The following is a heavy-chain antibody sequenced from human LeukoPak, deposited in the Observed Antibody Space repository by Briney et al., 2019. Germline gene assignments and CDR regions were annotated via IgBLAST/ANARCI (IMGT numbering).Heavy chain of an antibody. CDR2: ISGDGGST. Sequence: GGSLRLSCAASGFTFDDYAMHGVRQAPGKGGEWVSLISGDGGSTYYADSVKGRFTISRDNSKNSLYLQMNSLRTEDTALYYCAKDPTGTIFWPPGGVGWFDPWGQGTLVTVSS. V-gene: IGHV3-43*02. D-gene: IGHD3-9*01. J-gene: IGHJ5*02. CDR1: GFTFDDYA. CDR3: AKDPTGTIFWPPGGVGWFDP.